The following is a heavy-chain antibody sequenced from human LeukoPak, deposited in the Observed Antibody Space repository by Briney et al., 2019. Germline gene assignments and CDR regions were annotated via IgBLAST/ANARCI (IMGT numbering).Heavy chain of an antibody. V-gene: IGHV3-23*01. J-gene: IGHJ6*03. CDR1: GLTFSSYA. CDR2: ISGDGGIT. D-gene: IGHD3-10*01. CDR3: AKDRGDSGRYYYMDV. Sequence: AGGSLRLSCAASGLTFSSYAMSWVRQAPGKGLELVSDISGDGGITYYADSVKGRFTISRDNSKNTLYLQMNSLRAEDTALYYCAKDRGDSGRYYYMDVWGKGTAVTVSS.